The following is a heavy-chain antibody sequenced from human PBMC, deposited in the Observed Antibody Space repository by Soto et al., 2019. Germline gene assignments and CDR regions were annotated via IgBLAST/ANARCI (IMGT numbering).Heavy chain of an antibody. V-gene: IGHV3-64D*06. Sequence: PGGSLRLSCSVSGFTFSSYAMHWVRQAPGKGLEYVSSISSNGGPTYYVDSVKGRFTISRDNSKNTLYLQMSGLRPEDTAVYYCVKDRWVDFWGQGTLVTVSS. CDR2: ISSNGGPT. CDR3: VKDRWVDF. J-gene: IGHJ4*02. D-gene: IGHD1-26*01. CDR1: GFTFSSYA.